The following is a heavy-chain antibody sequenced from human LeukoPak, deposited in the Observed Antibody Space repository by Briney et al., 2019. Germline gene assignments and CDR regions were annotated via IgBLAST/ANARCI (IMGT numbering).Heavy chain of an antibody. CDR2: INPSGGST. Sequence: ASVTVSSKASAYTFTNYYLHWVRQAPGQGLEWMGIINPSGGSTSYAQKFQGRVTMTRDTSTSTVYMELSSLRSEDTAVYYCAREGSSGQLLWGQGTMVTVSS. D-gene: IGHD3-22*01. CDR3: AREGSSGQLL. V-gene: IGHV1-46*01. CDR1: AYTFTNYY. J-gene: IGHJ4*03.